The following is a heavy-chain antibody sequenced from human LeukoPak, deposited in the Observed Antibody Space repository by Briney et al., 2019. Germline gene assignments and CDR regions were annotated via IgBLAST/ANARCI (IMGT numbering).Heavy chain of an antibody. J-gene: IGHJ4*02. CDR3: AGCSGGSCTGYYFDY. CDR1: GYTFISYG. CDR2: ISTYNGNT. V-gene: IGHV1-18*01. Sequence: ASVKVSCKASGYTFISYGISWVRQAPGQGPEWMGWISTYNGNTNYAQKLQGRVTMTTDTSTTIAYMELRSLRSDDTAVYYCAGCSGGSCTGYYFDYWGQGTLVTVSS. D-gene: IGHD2-15*01.